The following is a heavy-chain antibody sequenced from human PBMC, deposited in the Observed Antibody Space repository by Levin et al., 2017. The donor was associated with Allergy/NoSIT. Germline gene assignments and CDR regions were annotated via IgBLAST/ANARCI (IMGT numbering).Heavy chain of an antibody. D-gene: IGHD3-10*01. J-gene: IGHJ4*02. CDR3: ARAITMVRGDLDGFDY. CDR1: GGSISSGGYS. V-gene: IGHV4-30-2*01. Sequence: SETLSLTCAVSGGSISSGGYSWSWIRQPPGKGLEWIGYIYHSGSTYYNPSLKSRVTISVDRSKNQFSLKLSSVTAADTAVYYCARAITMVRGDLDGFDYWGQGTLVTVSS. CDR2: IYHSGST.